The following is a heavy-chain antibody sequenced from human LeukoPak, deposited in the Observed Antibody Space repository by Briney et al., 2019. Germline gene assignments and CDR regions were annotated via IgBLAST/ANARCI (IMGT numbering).Heavy chain of an antibody. V-gene: IGHV4-61*01. CDR3: ARSRGPYGDYGYYFDY. J-gene: IGHJ4*02. D-gene: IGHD4-17*01. Sequence: SETLSLTCTVSGGSVSSGNYYWSWIRQPPGKGLEWLGYIYYSGSTNYNPSLESRVTISVDKSKNQFSLKLSSVTAADTAVYYCARSRGPYGDYGYYFDYWGQGTLVTVSS. CDR2: IYYSGST. CDR1: GGSVSSGNYY.